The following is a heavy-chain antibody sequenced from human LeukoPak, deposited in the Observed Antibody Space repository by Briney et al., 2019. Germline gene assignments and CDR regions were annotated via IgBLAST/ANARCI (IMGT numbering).Heavy chain of an antibody. CDR2: IYTRGST. D-gene: IGHD2-15*01. J-gene: IGHJ3*02. Sequence: SETLSLTCTVSGGSINNYYWSWIRQPAGKGLEWIGRIYTRGSTNYNPSLKSRVTMSVDTSENQFSLKLSSVTAADTAVYYCARGRYCSADICSGGDAFDIWGQGTMVSVSS. CDR3: ARGRYCSADICSGGDAFDI. CDR1: GGSINNYY. V-gene: IGHV4-4*07.